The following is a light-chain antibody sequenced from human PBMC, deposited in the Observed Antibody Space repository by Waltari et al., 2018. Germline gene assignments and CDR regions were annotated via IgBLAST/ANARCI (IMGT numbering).Light chain of an antibody. Sequence: QSTLTQPPSASGTPGQRVTIPCSGSSSNIGSNYLFWYQQFPGTAPKVPIYRNNQRPPGVPDLFSGARSGSSASLIIGGLRSEDEADYYCAAWDDSLSGWVFGGGTKVTVL. CDR1: SSNIGSNY. J-gene: IGLJ3*02. CDR2: RNN. V-gene: IGLV1-47*01. CDR3: AAWDDSLSGWV.